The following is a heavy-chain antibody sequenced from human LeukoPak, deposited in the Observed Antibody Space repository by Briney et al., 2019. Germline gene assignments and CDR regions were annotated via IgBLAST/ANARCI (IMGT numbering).Heavy chain of an antibody. V-gene: IGHV4-39*01. CDR2: IYYSGGT. CDR1: GGSISISSDY. CDR3: AGRVSKRSYYLDD. Sequence: DPSETLSLTCTVSGGSISISSDYWGWIRQPPGKGRVWIGSIYYSGGTNYNPALKSRVTMSVDTSKNQFPQNLSSATAADAAVYYCAGRVSKRSYYLDDWGQGTLVTVSS. J-gene: IGHJ4*02. D-gene: IGHD1-26*01.